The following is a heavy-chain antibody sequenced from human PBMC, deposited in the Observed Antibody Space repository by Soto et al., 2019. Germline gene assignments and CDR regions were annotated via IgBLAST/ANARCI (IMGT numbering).Heavy chain of an antibody. J-gene: IGHJ4*02. Sequence: PGGSLRLSCAASGFTFSSYSMSWIRQAPGKGLEWVSYITSSGSNTFDAESVKGRFTISRDNTMNLLYLQMNSLSAEDTAVYYCARRGTISSAHHFDHWGQGTLVTVSS. CDR3: ARRGTISSAHHFDH. V-gene: IGHV3-48*04. D-gene: IGHD6-6*01. CDR1: GFTFSSYS. CDR2: ITSSGSNT.